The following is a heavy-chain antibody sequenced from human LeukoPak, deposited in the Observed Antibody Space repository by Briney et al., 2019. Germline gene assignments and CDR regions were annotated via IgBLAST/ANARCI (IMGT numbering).Heavy chain of an antibody. CDR2: TSRTGDNT. Sequence: PGGSLRLSCAASGFTFTNYGMSWIRQAPGKGLEWVSATSRTGDNTYYADSVKGRFTISRDTSKNTLYLQMNSLRAEDTAVYYCAKDRFARDSHSSGSYFSPLDWGQGTLVTVSS. J-gene: IGHJ4*02. CDR1: GFTFTNYG. CDR3: AKDRFARDSHSSGSYFSPLD. D-gene: IGHD3-10*01. V-gene: IGHV3-23*01.